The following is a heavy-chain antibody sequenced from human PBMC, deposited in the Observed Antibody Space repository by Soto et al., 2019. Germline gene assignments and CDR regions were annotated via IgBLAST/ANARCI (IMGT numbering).Heavy chain of an antibody. CDR3: ATHSRFVQQVATLSDALDI. V-gene: IGHV1-24*01. D-gene: IGHD5-12*01. CDR2: FDPEDGET. J-gene: IGHJ3*02. CDR1: GYTLTELS. Sequence: GASVKVSCKVSGYTLTELSMHWVRQAPGKGLEWMGGFDPEDGETIYAQKFQGRVTMTEDTSTDTAYMELSSLRSDDTAVYYCATHSRFVQQVATLSDALDIWGQGAMVTVS.